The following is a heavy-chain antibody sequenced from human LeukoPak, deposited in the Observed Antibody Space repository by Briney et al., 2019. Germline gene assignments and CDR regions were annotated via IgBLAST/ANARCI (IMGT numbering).Heavy chain of an antibody. CDR1: GFSFSSYK. CDR2: ISSSGSIT. J-gene: IGHJ4*02. CDR3: ARLTDGSGSYYFDL. V-gene: IGHV3-48*03. D-gene: IGHD3-10*01. Sequence: GGSLRLSCAASGFSFSSYKMNWVRQAPGKGLEWVSYISSSGSITYYADSVKGRFTISRDNAKNSLYLQTNSLRAEDTAIYSCARLTDGSGSYYFDLWGQGALVTVSS.